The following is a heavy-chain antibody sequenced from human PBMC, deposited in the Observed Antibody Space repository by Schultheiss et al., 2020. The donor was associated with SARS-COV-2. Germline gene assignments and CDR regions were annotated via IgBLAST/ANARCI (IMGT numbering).Heavy chain of an antibody. CDR1: GFTVRSNA. CDR3: ARQTYYYDSSGYPDAFDI. CDR2: IYSGGST. D-gene: IGHD3-22*01. J-gene: IGHJ3*02. Sequence: GGSLRLSCAASGFTVRSNAISWVRQAPGKGLEWVSVIYSGGSTYYADSVKGRLTISRHNSKNTLYLQMNSLRAEDTAVYYCARQTYYYDSSGYPDAFDIWGQGTMVTVSS. V-gene: IGHV3-53*04.